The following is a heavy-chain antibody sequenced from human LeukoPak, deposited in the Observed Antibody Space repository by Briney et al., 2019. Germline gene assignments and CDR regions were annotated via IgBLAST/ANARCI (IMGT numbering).Heavy chain of an antibody. V-gene: IGHV3-53*01. CDR3: ARSYTHYDFWSGYTYQNYFDP. J-gene: IGHJ5*02. Sequence: GGSLRLSCAASGFTVSNDYMTWVRQAPGKGLEWVSVIYAGDSTYYADSVKGRFIISRDNSKNTVYLQMDSLRAEDTAVYYCARSYTHYDFWSGYTYQNYFDPWGQGTLVTVSS. CDR2: IYAGDST. D-gene: IGHD3-3*01. CDR1: GFTVSNDY.